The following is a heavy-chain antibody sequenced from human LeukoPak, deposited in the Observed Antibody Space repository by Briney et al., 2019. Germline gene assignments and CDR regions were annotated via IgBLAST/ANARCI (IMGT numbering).Heavy chain of an antibody. Sequence: GGSLRLSCAASGFTVSSNYMSWVRQAPGKGLEWVSVIYSGGSTYYADSVKGRFTISRDNSKNTLYLQMNSLRAEDTAVYYCVRDRSTKLYCSGGSCFFGFDPWGQGTLVTVSS. D-gene: IGHD2-15*01. V-gene: IGHV3-53*01. CDR3: VRDRSTKLYCSGGSCFFGFDP. CDR1: GFTVSSNY. J-gene: IGHJ5*02. CDR2: IYSGGST.